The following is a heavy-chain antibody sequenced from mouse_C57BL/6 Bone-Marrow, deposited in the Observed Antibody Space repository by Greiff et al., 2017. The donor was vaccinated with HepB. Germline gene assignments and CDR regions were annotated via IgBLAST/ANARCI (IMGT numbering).Heavy chain of an antibody. CDR3: AKFGYGNFYAMDY. Sequence: QVQLQQSGAELVRPGTSVKMSCKASGYTFTNYWIGWAKQRPGHGLEWIGDIYPGGGYTNYNEKFKGKATLTADKSSSTAYMQFSHLTSEDSALSYCAKFGYGNFYAMDYWGQETSVTVSS. D-gene: IGHD2-1*01. J-gene: IGHJ4*01. V-gene: IGHV1-63*01. CDR2: IYPGGGYT. CDR1: GYTFTNYW.